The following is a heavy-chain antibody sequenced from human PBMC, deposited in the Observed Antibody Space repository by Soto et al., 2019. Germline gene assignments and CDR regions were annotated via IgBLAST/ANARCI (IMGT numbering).Heavy chain of an antibody. J-gene: IGHJ4*02. CDR2: ISSSSSYI. D-gene: IGHD4-4*01. V-gene: IGHV3-21*01. CDR1: GFTFSSYS. Sequence: EVQLVESGGGLVKPGGSLRLYCAASGFTFSSYSMNWVRQAPGKGLEWVSSISSSSSYIYYADSVKGRFTISRDNAKNSLYLLMNSLRAEDTAVYYCATMTTVTSDYWGQGTLVTVSS. CDR3: ATMTTVTSDY.